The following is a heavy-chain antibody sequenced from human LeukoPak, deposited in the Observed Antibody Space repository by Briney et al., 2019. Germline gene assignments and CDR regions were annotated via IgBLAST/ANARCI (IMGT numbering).Heavy chain of an antibody. CDR3: AKNFGWQQFDY. V-gene: IGHV3-7*01. CDR2: IDQDGSVK. J-gene: IGHJ4*02. D-gene: IGHD4-23*01. Sequence: GGSLRLSCAASGFTFTTYWMVWVRQAPGKGLEWVANIDQDGSVKNYVDSVKGRFTISRDNTKNSLYLQMNSLRAEDTAVYYCAKNFGWQQFDYWGQGTLVTVSS. CDR1: GFTFTTYW.